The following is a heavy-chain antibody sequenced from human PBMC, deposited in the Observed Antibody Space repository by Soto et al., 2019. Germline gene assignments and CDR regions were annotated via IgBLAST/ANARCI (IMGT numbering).Heavy chain of an antibody. CDR2: VNPNSGGT. J-gene: IGHJ4*02. CDR3: ASDYVGDDWTVTRGEFGRL. V-gene: IGHV1-2*02. Sequence: ASVKVSCKASGHTFSGYYVHWVRQAPGQGLEWMGWVNPNSGGTHYAQKFQGRVSMTRDTSLSAVYMELRSLRRDDMAVYFCASDYVGDDWTVTRGEFGRLGGQGTLVTVS. CDR1: GHTFSGYY. D-gene: IGHD1-26*01.